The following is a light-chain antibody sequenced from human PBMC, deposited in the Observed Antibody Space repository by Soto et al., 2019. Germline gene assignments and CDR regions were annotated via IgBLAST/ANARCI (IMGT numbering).Light chain of an antibody. CDR3: QPYNNWPPGT. V-gene: IGKV3D-15*01. CDR2: GAS. Sequence: IVMTQSPATLSVSTGERATLSCRASQSSSSHLAWYQHKPGKPPSLLIYGASNRATVIQARFSGLGSGKECTLTTRRLPSEDVSVYSCQPYNNWPPGTFGTGNQVDIQ. J-gene: IGKJ1*01. CDR1: QSSSSH.